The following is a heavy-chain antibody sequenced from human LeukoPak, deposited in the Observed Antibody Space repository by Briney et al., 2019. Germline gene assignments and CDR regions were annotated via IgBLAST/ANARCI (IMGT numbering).Heavy chain of an antibody. V-gene: IGHV1-46*01. CDR2: INPSGGST. CDR1: GYTFTCYY. D-gene: IGHD6-13*01. J-gene: IGHJ4*02. CDR3: ATNLGFGAAAGNFDY. Sequence: ASVKASCKASGYTFTCYYMHWVRQAPGQGLEWMGIINPSGGSTSYAQKFQGRVTITTDESTSTAYTELSSLRSEDTAVYYCATNLGFGAAAGNFDYWGQGTLVTVSS.